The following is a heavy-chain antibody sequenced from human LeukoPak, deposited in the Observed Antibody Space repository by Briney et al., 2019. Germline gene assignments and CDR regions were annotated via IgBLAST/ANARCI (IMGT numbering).Heavy chain of an antibody. CDR2: ISSSSYI. CDR1: GFTFSSYS. CDR3: ARANNYYDSSGYYYLIDY. Sequence: GGSLRLSCAASGFTFSSYSMNWVRQAPGKGLEWVSSISSSSYIYYADSVKGRFTISRDNAKNSLYLQMNSLRAEDTAVYYCARANNYYDSSGYYYLIDYWGQGTLVTVSS. J-gene: IGHJ4*02. V-gene: IGHV3-21*01. D-gene: IGHD3-22*01.